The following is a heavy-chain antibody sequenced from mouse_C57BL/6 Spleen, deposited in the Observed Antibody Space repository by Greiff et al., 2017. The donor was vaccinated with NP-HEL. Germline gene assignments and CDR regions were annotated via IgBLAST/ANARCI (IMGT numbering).Heavy chain of an antibody. J-gene: IGHJ2*01. Sequence: EVQLQQSGPELVKPGASVKISCKASGYTFTDYYMNWVKQSHGKSLEWIGDINPNNGGTSYNQKFKGKATLTVDKSSSTAYMELRSLTSEDSAVYYCARSLYYYGSSYPLDYWGQGTTLTVSS. D-gene: IGHD1-1*01. CDR1: GYTFTDYY. CDR3: ARSLYYYGSSYPLDY. CDR2: INPNNGGT. V-gene: IGHV1-26*01.